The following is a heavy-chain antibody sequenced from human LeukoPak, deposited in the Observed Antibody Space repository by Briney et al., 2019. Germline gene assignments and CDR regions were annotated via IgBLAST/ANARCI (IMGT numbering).Heavy chain of an antibody. CDR2: ISSSSSYI. V-gene: IGHV3-21*01. D-gene: IGHD1-1*01. J-gene: IGHJ5*02. CDR1: GFTFSSYS. Sequence: SRGSLGLSCAASGFTFSSYSMNWVRQAPGKGLEWVSSISSSSSYIYYADSVKGRFTIPRDNAKNSLYLQMNSLRAEDTAVYYCARNWNDGFDPWGQGTLVTVSS. CDR3: ARNWNDGFDP.